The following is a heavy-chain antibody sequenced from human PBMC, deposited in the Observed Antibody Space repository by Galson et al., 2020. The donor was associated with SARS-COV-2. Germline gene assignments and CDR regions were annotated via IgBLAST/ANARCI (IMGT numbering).Heavy chain of an antibody. CDR3: ARGVYYDSSGSDAFES. J-gene: IGHJ3*02. D-gene: IGHD3-22*01. V-gene: IGHV1-8*01. CDR2: MNPNSGNT. CDR1: GYTFTSYD. Sequence: ASVKVSCKASGYTFTSYDINWVRQATGQGLEWMGWMNPNSGNTGYAQKFQGRVTMTRNTSISTAYMELSSLRSEDTAVYYCARGVYYDSSGSDAFESWCQGTMVTVSS.